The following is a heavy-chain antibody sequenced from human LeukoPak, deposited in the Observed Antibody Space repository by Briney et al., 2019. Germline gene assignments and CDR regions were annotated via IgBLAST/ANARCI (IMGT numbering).Heavy chain of an antibody. CDR3: AKGGCSGGSCYQGGIENWFDP. Sequence: GGSLRLSCAASGSTFSSYAMSWVRQAPGKGLEWVSAISGSGGSTYYADSVKGRFTISRDNSKNTLYLQMNSLRAEDTAVYYCAKGGCSGGSCYQGGIENWFDPWGQGTLVTVSS. CDR2: ISGSGGST. V-gene: IGHV3-23*01. CDR1: GSTFSSYA. J-gene: IGHJ5*02. D-gene: IGHD2-15*01.